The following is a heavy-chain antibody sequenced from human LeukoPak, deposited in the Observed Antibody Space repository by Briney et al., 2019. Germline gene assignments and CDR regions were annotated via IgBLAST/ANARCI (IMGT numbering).Heavy chain of an antibody. D-gene: IGHD6-19*01. V-gene: IGHV4-39*07. J-gene: IGHJ6*03. Sequence: SETLSLTCTVSGGSISSSSYYWGWIRQPPGKGLEWIGSIYYSGSTYYNPSLKSRVTISVDTSKNQFSLKLSSVTAADTAVYYCARHSGYSSGRPYGYYYYMDVWGKGTTVTISS. CDR1: GGSISSSSYY. CDR3: ARHSGYSSGRPYGYYYYMDV. CDR2: IYYSGST.